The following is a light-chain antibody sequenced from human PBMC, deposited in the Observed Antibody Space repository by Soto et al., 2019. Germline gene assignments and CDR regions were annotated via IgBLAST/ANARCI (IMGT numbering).Light chain of an antibody. CDR2: DAS. CDR1: QGVFNH. V-gene: IGKV1-39*01. CDR3: HQSSSTPLT. J-gene: IGKJ4*01. Sequence: DVQMTQSPSSLSASVGDSVTITCRASQGVFNHLSWFQQRPGKGPKLLIYDASSLHAGVPSRFSGSGYGTDFTLTISTVQPEDSAIYYCHQSSSTPLTFGGGTRVELK.